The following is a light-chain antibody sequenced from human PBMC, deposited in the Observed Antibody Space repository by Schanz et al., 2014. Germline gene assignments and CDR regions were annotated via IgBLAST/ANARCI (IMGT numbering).Light chain of an antibody. Sequence: DIQMTQSPSTLSASVGDRVTITCRASQSISSWLAWYQQKPGKAPKLLIYDASSLESGVPSRFSGSGSGTEFTLTISSLQPDDFATYYCQQANSFPRTFGQGTKLEIK. J-gene: IGKJ2*01. CDR1: QSISSW. CDR3: QQANSFPRT. CDR2: DAS. V-gene: IGKV1-5*01.